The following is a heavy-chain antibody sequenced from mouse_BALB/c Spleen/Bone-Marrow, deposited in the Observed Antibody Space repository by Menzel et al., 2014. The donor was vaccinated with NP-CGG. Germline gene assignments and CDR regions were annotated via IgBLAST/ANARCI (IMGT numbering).Heavy chain of an antibody. CDR1: GYSITRDYA. CDR2: ISYSGST. CDR3: ARSSSYDYDVGFAY. J-gene: IGHJ3*01. D-gene: IGHD2-4*01. V-gene: IGHV3-2*02. Sequence: EVKLVESGPGLVKPSQSLSLTCTVTGYSITRDYACNWIRQFTGNKLEWMGYISYSGSTTYNPSLKSRFSITRDTSKNQFFLQLNSVTTEDTATYYCARSSSYDYDVGFAYWGQGTLVTVSA.